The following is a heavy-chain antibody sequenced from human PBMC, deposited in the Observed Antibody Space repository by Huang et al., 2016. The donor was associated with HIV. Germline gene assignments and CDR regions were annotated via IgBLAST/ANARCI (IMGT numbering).Heavy chain of an antibody. V-gene: IGHV3-15*01. CDR3: TTESESSGWTMAHDAFDI. D-gene: IGHD6-19*01. CDR1: GFTFSNAW. Sequence: EVQLVESGGGLVKPGGSLRLSCAASGFTFSNAWMSWVRQAPGKGLEWVGRIKSKTDGGTTDYAAPVKGRFTNSRDDSKNTLYLQMNSLKTEDTAVYYCTTESESSGWTMAHDAFDIWGQGTMVTVSS. CDR2: IKSKTDGGTT. J-gene: IGHJ3*02.